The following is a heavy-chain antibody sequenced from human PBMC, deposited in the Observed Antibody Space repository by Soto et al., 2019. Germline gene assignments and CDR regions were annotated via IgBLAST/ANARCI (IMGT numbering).Heavy chain of an antibody. V-gene: IGHV6-1*01. CDR1: GDSVSSNSAA. CDR3: ARGKGYSYGLYYYYGMDV. D-gene: IGHD5-18*01. CDR2: TYYRSKWYN. Sequence: SQTLSLTCAISGDSVSSNSAAWNWIRQSLSRGLEWLGRTYYRSKWYNDYAVSVKSRITINPDSSKNQFSLQLNSVTPEDTAVYYCARGKGYSYGLYYYYGMDVWGQGTTVTVSS. J-gene: IGHJ6*02.